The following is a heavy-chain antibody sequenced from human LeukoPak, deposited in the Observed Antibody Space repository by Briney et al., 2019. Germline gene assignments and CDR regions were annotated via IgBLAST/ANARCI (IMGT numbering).Heavy chain of an antibody. V-gene: IGHV3-48*03. CDR1: EFTFSSYE. D-gene: IGHD6-19*01. J-gene: IGHJ4*02. CDR3: ARLYSSGWYDFDY. CDR2: ISSSGSTI. Sequence: PGGSLRLSCAASEFTFSSYEMNWVRQAPGKGLEWVSYISSSGSTIYYADSVKGRFTISRDNAKNSLYLQMNSLRAEDTAVCYCARLYSSGWYDFDYWGQGTLVTVSS.